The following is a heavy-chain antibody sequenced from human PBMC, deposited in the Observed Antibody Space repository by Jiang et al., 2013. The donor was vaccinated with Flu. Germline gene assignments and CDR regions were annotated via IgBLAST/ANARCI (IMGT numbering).Heavy chain of an antibody. V-gene: IGHV3-33*01. CDR3: ARDVGDPRSPRNDAFDM. J-gene: IGHJ3*02. CDR1: GFTFSSCG. CDR2: LWYDGSNK. Sequence: VQLLESGGGVVQPGRSLRLSCAVSGFTFSSCGMHWVRQAPGKGLEWVAVLWYDGSNKYYADSVKGRFTISRDNSKNTLYLQMISLRAEDTAVYYCARDVGDPRSPRNDAFDMWGQGTMVTVSS. D-gene: IGHD3-10*01.